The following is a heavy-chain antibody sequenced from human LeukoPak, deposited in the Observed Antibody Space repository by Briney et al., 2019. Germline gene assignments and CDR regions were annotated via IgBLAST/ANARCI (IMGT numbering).Heavy chain of an antibody. J-gene: IGHJ4*02. CDR2: IYTSGST. Sequence: SETPSLTSTVSGGSISSYYWSWIRQPPGKGLEWIGRIYTSGSTNYNPSLKSRVTMSVDTSKNQFSLKLSSVTAADTAVYYCARDTNDYGDLYYFDYWGQGTLVTVSS. CDR1: GGSISSYY. V-gene: IGHV4-4*07. CDR3: ARDTNDYGDLYYFDY. D-gene: IGHD4-17*01.